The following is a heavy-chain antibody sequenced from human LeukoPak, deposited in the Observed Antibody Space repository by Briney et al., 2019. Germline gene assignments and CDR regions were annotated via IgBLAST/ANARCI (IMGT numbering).Heavy chain of an antibody. Sequence: GGSLRLSCAASGRTFSSFAMSWVRQAPGKGLEWVSVVSGSGGSTYYADSVKGRFTISRDNSQNTLYLQMNSLRAEDTAVYYGAKDETRIGVAGPFLYWGEGALVFPSS. D-gene: IGHD2-15*01. CDR3: AKDETRIGVAGPFLY. CDR1: GRTFSSFA. J-gene: IGHJ4*02. V-gene: IGHV3-23*01. CDR2: VSGSGGST.